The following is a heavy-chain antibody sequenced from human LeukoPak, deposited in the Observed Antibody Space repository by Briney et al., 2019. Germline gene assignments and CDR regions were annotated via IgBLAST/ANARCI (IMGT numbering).Heavy chain of an antibody. V-gene: IGHV3-20*04. Sequence: PGGSLRLSCAASGFTFDDYGMSWVRQAPGKGLEWVSGINWNGGSTGYADSVKGRFTISRDNAKNSLYLQMNSLRAEDTAVYYCARDHDSSGYTLFDYWGQGTLVTVSS. CDR3: ARDHDSSGYTLFDY. CDR1: GFTFDDYG. J-gene: IGHJ4*02. CDR2: INWNGGST. D-gene: IGHD3-22*01.